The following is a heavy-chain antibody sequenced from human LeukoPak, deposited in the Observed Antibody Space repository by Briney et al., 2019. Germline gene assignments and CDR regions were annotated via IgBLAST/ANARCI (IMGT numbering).Heavy chain of an antibody. CDR2: ISAYNGNT. J-gene: IGHJ5*02. CDR1: GYTFTSYG. D-gene: IGHD2-2*02. V-gene: IGHV1-18*01. Sequence: ASVKVSCKASGYTFTSYGISWVRQAPGQGLEWMGWISAYNGNTNYAQKLQGRVTMTTDTSTSTAYMELRSLRSDDTAVYYCARAGYCSSTSCYTARNWFDPWAQGTLVTVSS. CDR3: ARAGYCSSTSCYTARNWFDP.